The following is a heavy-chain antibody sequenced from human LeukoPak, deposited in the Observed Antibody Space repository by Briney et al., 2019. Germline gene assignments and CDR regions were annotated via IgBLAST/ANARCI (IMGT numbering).Heavy chain of an antibody. CDR2: INSDGRST. D-gene: IGHD4-17*01. J-gene: IGHJ4*02. V-gene: IGHV3-74*01. Sequence: GGSLRLSCAASGFTFSSYWMHWVRQAPGRGLGWVSRINSDGRSTSYADFVKGRFTVSRDNAKNTLYLQMNRLRAEDTAVYYCARDAGFHDYGDFFFDYWGQGTLVTVSS. CDR3: ARDAGFHDYGDFFFDY. CDR1: GFTFSSYW.